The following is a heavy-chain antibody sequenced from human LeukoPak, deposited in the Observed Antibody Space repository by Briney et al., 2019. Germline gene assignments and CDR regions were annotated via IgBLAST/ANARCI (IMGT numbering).Heavy chain of an antibody. CDR2: IYWNDDK. D-gene: IGHD4-17*01. V-gene: IGHV2-5*01. CDR3: AHFPGWYGDYDIGYAFDI. Sequence: SGPTLVNPTQTLTLTCTFSGFSLSTSGVGVGWIRQPPGKALEWLALIYWNDDKRYSPSLKSRLTITKDTSKNQVVLTMTNMDPVDTVTYYCAHFPGWYGDYDIGYAFDIWGQGTMVTVSS. J-gene: IGHJ3*02. CDR1: GFSLSTSGVG.